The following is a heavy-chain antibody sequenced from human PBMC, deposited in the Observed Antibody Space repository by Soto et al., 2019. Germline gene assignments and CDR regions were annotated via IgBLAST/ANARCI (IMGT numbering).Heavy chain of an antibody. CDR3: ARHISRYGDPGY. Sequence: WIRQPPGKGLEWIGSIYYSGSTYYNPSLKSRVTISVDTSKNQFSLKLSSVTAADTAVYYCARHISRYGDPGYWGQGTLVTVSS. CDR2: IYYSGST. V-gene: IGHV4-39*01. J-gene: IGHJ4*02. D-gene: IGHD4-17*01.